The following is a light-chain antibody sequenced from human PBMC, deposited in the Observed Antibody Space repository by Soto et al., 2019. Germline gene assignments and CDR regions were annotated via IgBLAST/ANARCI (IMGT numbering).Light chain of an antibody. Sequence: EIVLTQSPGTLSLSPGERATLSCRASQSVSSSYLAWYQQKPGQAPRLLIYGASSRATGIPDRFSGSGYGTVITLTISRLEPEDVAVYYCQKYGSSPPYTFGQGTKLEIK. J-gene: IGKJ2*01. CDR1: QSVSSSY. CDR2: GAS. CDR3: QKYGSSPPYT. V-gene: IGKV3-20*01.